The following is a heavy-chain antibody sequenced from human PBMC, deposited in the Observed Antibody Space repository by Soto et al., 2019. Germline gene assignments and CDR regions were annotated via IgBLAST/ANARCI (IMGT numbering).Heavy chain of an antibody. CDR3: ARGYSSGWTGLVY. Sequence: ETLSLTCTVSGGSISSYYWSWIRQPPGKGLEWIGYIYYSGSTNYNPSLKSRVTISVDTSKNQFSLKLSSVTAADTAVYYCARGYSSGWTGLVYWGQGTLVTVSS. V-gene: IGHV4-59*01. CDR1: GGSISSYY. CDR2: IYYSGST. D-gene: IGHD6-19*01. J-gene: IGHJ4*02.